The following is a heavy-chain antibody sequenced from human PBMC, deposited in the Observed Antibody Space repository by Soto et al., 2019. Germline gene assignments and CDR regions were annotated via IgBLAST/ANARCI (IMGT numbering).Heavy chain of an antibody. CDR1: GFTLSSYS. CDR3: ARDNPRSPGWDV. J-gene: IGHJ6*02. CDR2: ISSSSTTI. V-gene: IGHV3-48*02. Sequence: EVQLVESGGGLVQPGGSLRLSCEASGFTLSSYSMNWARQAPGQGLEWVSYISSSSTTIYNADSVKGRFTISRDNAKNSLYLQMNSLRDEDTAVYYCARDNPRSPGWDVWGQGTTVTVSS.